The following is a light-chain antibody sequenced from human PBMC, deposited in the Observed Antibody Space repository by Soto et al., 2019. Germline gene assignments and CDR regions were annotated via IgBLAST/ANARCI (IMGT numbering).Light chain of an antibody. CDR1: QPVITS. V-gene: IGKV1-39*01. CDR2: DGS. Sequence: DIQLTQSPSALSASIGDRVTITCRASQPVITSLAWYQHKPGEAPKLLISDGSTLQSGVPSRFSGSGSGTDFTLTIGGLQPEDFATYFCQQSYGTPPTFGQGTKVDIK. CDR3: QQSYGTPPT. J-gene: IGKJ1*01.